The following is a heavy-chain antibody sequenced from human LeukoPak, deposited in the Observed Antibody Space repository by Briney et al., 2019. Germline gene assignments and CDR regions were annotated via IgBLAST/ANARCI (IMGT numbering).Heavy chain of an antibody. V-gene: IGHV1-69*05. CDR3: ARDETSIAARPWYY. CDR1: GGTFSSYA. CDR2: IIPIFGTA. Sequence: SVKVSCKASGGTFSSYAISWVRQAPGQGLEWMGGIIPIFGTANYAQKFQGRVTITTDESTSTAYMELSSLRSDDTAVYYCARDETSIAARPWYYWGQGTLVTVSS. J-gene: IGHJ4*02. D-gene: IGHD6-6*01.